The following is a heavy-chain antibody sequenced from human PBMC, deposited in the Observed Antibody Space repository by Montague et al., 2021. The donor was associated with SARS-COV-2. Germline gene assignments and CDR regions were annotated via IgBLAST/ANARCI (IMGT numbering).Heavy chain of an antibody. J-gene: IGHJ6*02. V-gene: IGHV4-34*01. Sequence: SETLSLTCAVYGGSFSGYYWSWIRQPPGKGLEWIGEINHSGSTNYNPSLKSRVTLSVDTSKNQFSLKLSSVTAADTAVYYCARVRYYGSGTSLGMDVWGRGTTVTVSS. D-gene: IGHD3-10*01. CDR1: GGSFSGYY. CDR3: ARVRYYGSGTSLGMDV. CDR2: INHSGST.